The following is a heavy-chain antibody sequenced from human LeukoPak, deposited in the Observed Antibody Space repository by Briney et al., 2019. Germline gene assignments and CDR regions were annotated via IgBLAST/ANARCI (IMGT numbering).Heavy chain of an antibody. CDR1: GGSISSGSYY. Sequence: SETLSLTCTVSGGSISSGSYYWSWIRQPAGKGLEWIGRIYTSGSTNYNPSLKSRVTISVDTSKNQFSLKLSSVTAADTAVYYCAREWFGELPDAFDIWGQGTMVTVSS. CDR3: AREWFGELPDAFDI. J-gene: IGHJ3*02. CDR2: IYTSGST. V-gene: IGHV4-61*02. D-gene: IGHD3-10*01.